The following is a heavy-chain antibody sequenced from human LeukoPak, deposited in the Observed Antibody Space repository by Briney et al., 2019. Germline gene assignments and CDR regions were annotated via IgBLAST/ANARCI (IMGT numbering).Heavy chain of an antibody. Sequence: PSETLSLTCTVASGSISTSYWSWIRQPAGKGLEWIVRIYTSGITNYNPSLKSLVTMSIDTSKKQFSLTLVSVTAADTAVYYCARGSGDSSGYSSYFDSWGQGTPVTVSS. J-gene: IGHJ4*02. CDR3: ARGSGDSSGYSSYFDS. CDR2: IYTSGIT. V-gene: IGHV4-4*07. CDR1: SGSISTSY. D-gene: IGHD3-22*01.